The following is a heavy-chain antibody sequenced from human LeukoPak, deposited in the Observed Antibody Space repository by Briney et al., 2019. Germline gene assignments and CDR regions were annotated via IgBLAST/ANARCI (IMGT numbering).Heavy chain of an antibody. Sequence: GGSLRLSCAASGFTLSTYNMKWVRQAPGKGLEWVAFIRYDGSNKYYADSVKGRFTISRDNSKNTLYLQMNSLRAEDTAVYYCTWFGEAPVAYWGQGTLVTVSS. J-gene: IGHJ4*02. D-gene: IGHD3-10*01. CDR1: GFTLSTYN. CDR2: IRYDGSNK. V-gene: IGHV3-30*02. CDR3: TWFGEAPVAY.